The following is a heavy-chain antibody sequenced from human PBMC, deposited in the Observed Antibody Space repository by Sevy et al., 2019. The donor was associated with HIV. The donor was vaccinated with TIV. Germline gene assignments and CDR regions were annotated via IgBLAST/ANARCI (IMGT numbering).Heavy chain of an antibody. D-gene: IGHD3-10*01. CDR3: ARAYYGSGSYYNLLDY. Sequence: GASVKVSCKASGYTFTSYGISWVRQAPGQGLEWMGWISAYNGNTNYAQKLQGRVTMTTDTSTSTAYMELRSLRSDDTAVYYCARAYYGSGSYYNLLDYWGQGTLVTVSS. CDR2: ISAYNGNT. J-gene: IGHJ4*02. CDR1: GYTFTSYG. V-gene: IGHV1-18*01.